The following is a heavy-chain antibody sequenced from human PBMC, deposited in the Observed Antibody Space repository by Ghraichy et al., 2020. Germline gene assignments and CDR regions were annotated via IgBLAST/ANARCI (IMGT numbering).Heavy chain of an antibody. CDR3: AKPSGDYYYYYGMDV. V-gene: IGHV3-23*01. Sequence: GGSLRLSCAASGFTFSSYAMSWVRQAPGKGLEWVSAISGSGGSTYYADSVKGRFTISRDNSKNTLYLQMNSLRAEDTAVYYCAKPSGDYYYYYGMDVWGQGTTVTVSS. J-gene: IGHJ6*02. CDR2: ISGSGGST. D-gene: IGHD3-10*01. CDR1: GFTFSSYA.